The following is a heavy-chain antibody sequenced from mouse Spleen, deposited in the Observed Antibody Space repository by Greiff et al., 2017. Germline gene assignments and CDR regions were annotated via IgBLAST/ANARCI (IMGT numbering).Heavy chain of an antibody. CDR2: INYDGSST. J-gene: IGHJ3*01. CDR3: ASGLAWFAY. V-gene: IGHV5-16*01. CDR1: GFTFSDYY. Sequence: EVMLVESEGGLVQPGSSMKLSCTASGFTFSDYYMAWVRQVPEKGLEWVANINYDGSSTYYLDSLKSRFIISRDNAKNILYLQMSSLKSEDTATYYCASGLAWFAYWGQGTLVTVSA.